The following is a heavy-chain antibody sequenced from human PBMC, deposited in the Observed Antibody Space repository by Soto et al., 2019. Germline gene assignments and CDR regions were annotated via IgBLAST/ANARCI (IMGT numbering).Heavy chain of an antibody. Sequence: GASVKVSCKASGYTFTGYYMHWVRQAPGQGLEWMGWINPNSGGTNYAQKFQGRVTMTRDTSISTAYMELSRLRSDDTAVYYCARCSDYDFWSGYFLNYYYYYGMDVWGQGTTVTVSS. CDR3: ARCSDYDFWSGYFLNYYYYYGMDV. D-gene: IGHD3-3*01. J-gene: IGHJ6*02. V-gene: IGHV1-2*02. CDR1: GYTFTGYY. CDR2: INPNSGGT.